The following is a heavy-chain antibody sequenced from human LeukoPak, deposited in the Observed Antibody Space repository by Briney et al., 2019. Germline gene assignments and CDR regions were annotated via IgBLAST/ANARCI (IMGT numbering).Heavy chain of an antibody. J-gene: IGHJ4*02. Sequence: GGSLRRSCAASGFTFSSYGMHWVRQAPGKGLEWVAVISYDGSNKYYADSVKGRFTISRDNSKNTLYLQMNSLRAEDTAVYYCAKDGKKRDFDYWGQGTLVTVSS. CDR2: ISYDGSNK. V-gene: IGHV3-30*18. D-gene: IGHD4-23*01. CDR1: GFTFSSYG. CDR3: AKDGKKRDFDY.